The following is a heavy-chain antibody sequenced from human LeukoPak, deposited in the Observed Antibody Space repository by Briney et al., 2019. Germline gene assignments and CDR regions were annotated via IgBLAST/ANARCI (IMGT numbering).Heavy chain of an antibody. D-gene: IGHD2-21*01. V-gene: IGHV3-30-3*01. CDR2: ISYDGSNK. CDR3: AKDFRIGYSAHFDY. J-gene: IGHJ4*02. Sequence: PGRSLRLSCAASGFTFNNYAIHWVRQAPGKGLEWVAIISYDGSNKYYADSVKGRFTISRDNSKNTLYLQMDSLRGEDTAVYYCAKDFRIGYSAHFDYWGQGALVTVSS. CDR1: GFTFNNYA.